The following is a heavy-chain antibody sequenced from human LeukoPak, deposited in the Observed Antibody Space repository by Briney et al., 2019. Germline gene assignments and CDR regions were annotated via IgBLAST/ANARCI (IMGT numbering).Heavy chain of an antibody. CDR3: ARARYGSGSLDS. CDR2: INHSGST. V-gene: IGHV4-34*01. Sequence: SETLSLTCAVYGGSFSGYYWSWIRQPPGKGLEWIGEINHSGSTNYNPSLKSRVTISVDTSKNQFSLQLTSVTAADTAVYYCARARYGSGSLDSWGQGTLVTVSS. CDR1: GGSFSGYY. D-gene: IGHD3-10*01. J-gene: IGHJ4*02.